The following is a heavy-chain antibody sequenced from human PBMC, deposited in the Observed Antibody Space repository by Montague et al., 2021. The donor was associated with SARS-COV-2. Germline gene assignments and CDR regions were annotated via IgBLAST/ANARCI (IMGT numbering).Heavy chain of an antibody. D-gene: IGHD3-10*01. V-gene: IGHV3-30*04. CDR1: GFTFSSYA. J-gene: IGHJ4*02. CDR2: ISYDGSNK. Sequence: SLRLSCAASGFTFSSYAMHWVRQAPGKRLEWVAVISYDGSNKYYADSVKGRFTISRDNSKSTLYLQMNSLRAEDTAVYYCASSLVWFEIDYWGQGTLVTVSS. CDR3: ASSLVWFEIDY.